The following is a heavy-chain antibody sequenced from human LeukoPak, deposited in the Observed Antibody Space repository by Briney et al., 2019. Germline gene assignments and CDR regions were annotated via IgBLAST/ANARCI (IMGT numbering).Heavy chain of an antibody. CDR1: GFTFSSYW. J-gene: IGHJ4*02. D-gene: IGHD3-22*01. V-gene: IGHV3-74*01. CDR2: INSDGSST. Sequence: GGSLRLSCAASGFTFSSYWMHWVRQAPGKGLVWVSRINSDGSSTSYADSVKGRFTISRDNAKNTLYLRMNSLRAEDTAVYYCARDRYYDSSGYSSYFDYWGQGTLVTVSS. CDR3: ARDRYYDSSGYSSYFDY.